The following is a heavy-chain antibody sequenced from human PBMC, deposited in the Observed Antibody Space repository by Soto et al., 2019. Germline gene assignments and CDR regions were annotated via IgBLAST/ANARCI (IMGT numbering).Heavy chain of an antibody. D-gene: IGHD6-13*01. V-gene: IGHV4-4*07. Sequence: SETLSLTCTFSNGSIGNFCLNWIRQSAGKGLEWIGRIHGSGSATYNPSLRSRVTMSVDTSKNQFSLKVNSVTGADTAVYYCARSSHKESWFDPWGQGTLVTVSS. CDR2: IHGSGSA. CDR3: ARSSHKESWFDP. J-gene: IGHJ5*02. CDR1: NGSIGNFC.